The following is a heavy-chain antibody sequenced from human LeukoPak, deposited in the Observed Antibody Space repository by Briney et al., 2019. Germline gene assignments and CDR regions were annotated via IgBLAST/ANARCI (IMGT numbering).Heavy chain of an antibody. J-gene: IGHJ4*02. CDR3: AKLFESGTYNNFFHY. CDR2: ISGDGSTT. D-gene: IGHD3-10*01. Sequence: GGSLRLSCVASGFTFNSNWMHWVRQAPGKGLVWVSRISGDGSTTAYADPVKGRFTISRDNAQNTLYLQMNSLRVDDTAVYYCAKLFESGTYNNFFHYWGQGTLVTVFS. V-gene: IGHV3-74*03. CDR1: GFTFNSNW.